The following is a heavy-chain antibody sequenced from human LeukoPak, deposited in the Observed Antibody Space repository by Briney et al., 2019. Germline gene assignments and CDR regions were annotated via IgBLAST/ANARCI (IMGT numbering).Heavy chain of an antibody. CDR3: ATTPRDLGNEGYY. Sequence: GGSLRLSCAASGFTFSSYAMHWVRQAPGKGLEGGAVISYDGSDKYYADSVKGRFTISRDNSKDTLYLQMNSLRAEDTAVYYCATTPRDLGNEGYYWGQGTLVTVSS. CDR2: ISYDGSDK. V-gene: IGHV3-30-3*01. D-gene: IGHD1-26*01. CDR1: GFTFSSYA. J-gene: IGHJ4*02.